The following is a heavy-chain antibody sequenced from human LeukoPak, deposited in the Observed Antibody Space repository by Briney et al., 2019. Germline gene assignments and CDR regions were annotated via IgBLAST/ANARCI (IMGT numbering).Heavy chain of an antibody. D-gene: IGHD2-15*01. Sequence: SETLSLTCTVSGGPISRYYWSWIRQPPGKGREWIGYIYYSGSTNYNPSLKSRVTISVDTSKNQFSLKLSSVTAADTAVYCCAREGVVVVAATNHYYYGMDVWGQGTTVTVSS. J-gene: IGHJ6*02. CDR3: AREGVVVVAATNHYYYGMDV. V-gene: IGHV4-59*01. CDR2: IYYSGST. CDR1: GGPISRYY.